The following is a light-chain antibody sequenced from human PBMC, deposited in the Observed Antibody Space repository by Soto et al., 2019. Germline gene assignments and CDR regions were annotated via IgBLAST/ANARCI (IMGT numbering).Light chain of an antibody. J-gene: IGLJ3*02. V-gene: IGLV1-44*01. CDR3: AACDDSLNGWV. Sequence: QSVVTQPPSASGTPGQNVTISCSGGISNIGTNTVNWFQHLPGTAPKLLIYGNNQRPSGVPDRISGSKSGTSASLAISGLQSEDEADYFCAACDDSLNGWVFGGGTKLTVL. CDR1: ISNIGTNT. CDR2: GNN.